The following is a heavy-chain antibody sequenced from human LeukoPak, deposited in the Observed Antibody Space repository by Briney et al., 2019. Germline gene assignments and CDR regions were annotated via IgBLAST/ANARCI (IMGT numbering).Heavy chain of an antibody. V-gene: IGHV4-59*01. CDR1: GGSISSYY. D-gene: IGHD6-19*01. CDR2: IYYSGST. J-gene: IGHJ4*02. Sequence: SETLSLTCTVSGGSISSYYWSWIRQPPGKGLEWIGYIYYSGSTNYNPSLKSRVTISVDTSKNQFSLKLSPVTAADTAVYYCARGITYSSGWFDYFDYWGQGTLVTVSS. CDR3: ARGITYSSGWFDYFDY.